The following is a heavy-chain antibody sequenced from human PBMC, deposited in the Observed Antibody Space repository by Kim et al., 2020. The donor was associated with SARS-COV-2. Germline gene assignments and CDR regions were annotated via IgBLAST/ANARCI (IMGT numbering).Heavy chain of an antibody. CDR3: ARGHLKSIVVVIAPRPDYYYMDV. J-gene: IGHJ6*03. V-gene: IGHV1-8*01. D-gene: IGHD2-21*01. CDR2: MNPNSGNT. Sequence: ASVKVSCKASGYTFTSYDINWVRQATGQGLEWMGWMNPNSGNTGYAQKFQGRVTMTRNTSISTAYMELSSLRSEDTAVYYCARGHLKSIVVVIAPRPDYYYMDVGGKGTTVPVSS. CDR1: GYTFTSYD.